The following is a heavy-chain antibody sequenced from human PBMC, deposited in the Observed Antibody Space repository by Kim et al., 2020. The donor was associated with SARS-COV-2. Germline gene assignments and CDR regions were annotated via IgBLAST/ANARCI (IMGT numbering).Heavy chain of an antibody. CDR1: GGSISSYY. Sequence: SETLSLTCTVSGGSISSYYWSWIRQPPGKGLEWIGYIYYSGSTNYNPSLKSRVTISVDTSKNQFSLKLSSVTAADTAVYSCARGCSSTSCYAYYYGMDAWGQGTTVTVSS. V-gene: IGHV4-59*01. D-gene: IGHD2-2*01. CDR3: ARGCSSTSCYAYYYGMDA. CDR2: IYYSGST. J-gene: IGHJ6*02.